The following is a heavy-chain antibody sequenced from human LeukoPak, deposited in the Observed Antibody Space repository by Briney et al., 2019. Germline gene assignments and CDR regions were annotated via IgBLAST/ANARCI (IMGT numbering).Heavy chain of an antibody. CDR2: INPSGGST. CDR3: ARDPPGNNDYGDYEY. CDR1: GYTFTSYG. Sequence: ASVKVSCKASGYTFTSYGISWVRQAPGQGLEWMGIINPSGGSTSYAQKFQGRVTMTRDTSTSTVYMELSSLRSEDTAVYYCARDPPGNNDYGDYEYWGQGTLVTVSS. J-gene: IGHJ4*02. D-gene: IGHD4-17*01. V-gene: IGHV1-46*01.